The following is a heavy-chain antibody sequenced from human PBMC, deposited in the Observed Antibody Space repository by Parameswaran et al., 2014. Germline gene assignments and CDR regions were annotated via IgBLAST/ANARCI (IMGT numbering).Heavy chain of an antibody. Sequence: SETLSLTCAISGDSVSSNSAAWNWIRQTPSRGLEWLGRTYYRSKWANDYAVSVRRRIIIRPDTSKNQLSLQLKSVTPEDTAVYFCARGGGSSTAAGYFYGLDVWGQGTTVTVSS. V-gene: IGHV6-1*01. CDR1: GDSVSSNSAA. CDR2: TYYRSKWAN. D-gene: IGHD3-10*01. CDR3: ARGGGSSTAAGYFYGLDV. J-gene: IGHJ6*02.